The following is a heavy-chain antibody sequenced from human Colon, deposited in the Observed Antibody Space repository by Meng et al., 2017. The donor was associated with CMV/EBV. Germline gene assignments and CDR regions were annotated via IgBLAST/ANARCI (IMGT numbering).Heavy chain of an antibody. CDR1: GYTFTNYG. J-gene: IGHJ4*02. CDR2: ISVYHGDT. V-gene: IGHV1-18*01. D-gene: IGHD2-2*01. CDR3: ARNYCSSVDCNLGDGLNM. Sequence: ASVKVSCKASGYTFTNYGVTWVRQAPGQGLEWMGWISVYHGDTAYAHKFQDRVTMTTDTSTGTAYMELRRLTSDDTADYYCARNYCSSVDCNLGDGLNMWGQGTPVTVSS.